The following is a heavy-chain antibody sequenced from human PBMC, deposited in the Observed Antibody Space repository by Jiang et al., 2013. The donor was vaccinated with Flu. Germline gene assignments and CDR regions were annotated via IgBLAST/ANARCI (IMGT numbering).Heavy chain of an antibody. CDR3: AKGRTVTQGYFDY. CDR2: ISYDGSNK. D-gene: IGHD4-17*01. J-gene: IGHJ4*02. Sequence: GVVQPGRSLRLSCAASGFTFSSYGMHWVRQAPGKGLEWVAVISYDGSNKYYADSVKGRFTISRDNSKNTLYLQMNSLRAEDTAVYYCAKGRTVTQGYFDYWGQGTLVTVSS. CDR1: GFTFSSYG. V-gene: IGHV3-30*18.